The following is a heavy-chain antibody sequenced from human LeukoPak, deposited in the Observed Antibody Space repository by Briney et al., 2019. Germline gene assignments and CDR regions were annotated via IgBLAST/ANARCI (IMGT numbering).Heavy chain of an antibody. V-gene: IGHV4-34*01. J-gene: IGHJ4*02. CDR1: GGSFSGYY. Sequence: PSETLSLTCAVYGGSFSGYYWSWIRQPPGKGLEWIGEINHSGSTDYNPSLKSRVTISADTSKNQFSLKLSSVTAADTAVYYCARAYGYIPYFDYWGQGTLVTVSS. CDR2: INHSGST. CDR3: ARAYGYIPYFDY. D-gene: IGHD5-18*01.